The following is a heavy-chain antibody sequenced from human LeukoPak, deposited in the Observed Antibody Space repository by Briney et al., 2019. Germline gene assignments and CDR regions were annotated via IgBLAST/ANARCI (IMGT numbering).Heavy chain of an antibody. CDR1: GYTFTGYY. J-gene: IGHJ4*02. D-gene: IGHD6-19*01. V-gene: IGHV1-2*06. CDR3: ARQGTYSSAIGMGY. CDR2: INPNNGGT. Sequence: ASVKVSCKASGYTFTGYYMHWVRQAPGQGLEWMGRINPNNGGTNYAQKFQGRVTMTGDTSISTAYMELSSLRSDDTAVYYCARQGTYSSAIGMGYWGQGTLVTVSS.